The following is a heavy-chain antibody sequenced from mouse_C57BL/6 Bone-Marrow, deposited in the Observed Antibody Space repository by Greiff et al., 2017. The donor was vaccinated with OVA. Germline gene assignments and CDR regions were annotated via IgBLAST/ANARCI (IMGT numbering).Heavy chain of an antibody. CDR2: IDPSDSYT. CDR3: GGAVFAY. CDR1: GYTFTSYW. V-gene: IGHV1-50*01. Sequence: QVQLQQPGAELVKPGASVKLSCKASGYTFTSYWMQWVKQRPGQGLEWIGEIDPSDSYTNYNQKFKGKATLTVDTSSSTAYMQLSSLTSEDSAVYYCGGAVFAYWGQGTLVTVSA. J-gene: IGHJ3*01.